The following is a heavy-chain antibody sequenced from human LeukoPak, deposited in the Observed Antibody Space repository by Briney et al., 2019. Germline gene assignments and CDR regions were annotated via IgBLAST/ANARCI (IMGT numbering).Heavy chain of an antibody. Sequence: ASVKVSCKASGYTFTGYYMHWVRQAPGQGLEWMGWVNPNSGGTNYAQKFQGRVTITADESTSTAYMELSSLRSEDTAVYYCATRVRYFDWLLYSPLNYWGQGTLVTVSS. D-gene: IGHD3-9*01. CDR1: GYTFTGYY. J-gene: IGHJ4*02. CDR2: VNPNSGGT. V-gene: IGHV1-2*02. CDR3: ATRVRYFDWLLYSPLNY.